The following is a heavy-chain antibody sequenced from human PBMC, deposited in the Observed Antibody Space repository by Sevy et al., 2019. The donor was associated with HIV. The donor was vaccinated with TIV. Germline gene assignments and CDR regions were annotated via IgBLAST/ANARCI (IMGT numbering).Heavy chain of an antibody. CDR3: AKGYCDGGSCPRDYYYYGMDV. Sequence: GGSLRLSRAASGFTFSTYAMNWVRQAPGKGLEWVSSISRSGRSTYSADSVEGRFTISRDNFKNTLYLQLSSLRVDDTAVYYCAKGYCDGGSCPRDYYYYGMDVWGQGTTVTVSS. CDR1: GFTFSTYA. D-gene: IGHD2-15*01. CDR2: ISRSGRST. J-gene: IGHJ6*02. V-gene: IGHV3-23*01.